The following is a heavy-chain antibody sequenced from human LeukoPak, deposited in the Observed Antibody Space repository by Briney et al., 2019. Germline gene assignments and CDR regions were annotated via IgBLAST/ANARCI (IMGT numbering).Heavy chain of an antibody. D-gene: IGHD5-18*01. J-gene: IGHJ4*02. Sequence: ASVKVSCKASGYTFTSYDINWVRQATGQGLEWMRWMNPNSGNTGYAQKFQGRVTMTRNTSISTAYMELNSLRAEDTAVYYCAKPLSPHSYGDDYWGQGTLVTVSS. CDR3: AKPLSPHSYGDDY. CDR2: MNPNSGNT. CDR1: GYTFTSYD. V-gene: IGHV1-8*01.